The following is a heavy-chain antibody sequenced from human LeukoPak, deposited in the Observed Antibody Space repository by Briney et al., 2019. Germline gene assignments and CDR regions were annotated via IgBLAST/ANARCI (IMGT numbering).Heavy chain of an antibody. CDR3: ARDPLSSSWVLGDYMDV. J-gene: IGHJ6*03. CDR2: INWNGGST. CDR1: GFTFDDYG. Sequence: GGSLRLSCAAPGFTFDDYGMSWVRQAPGKGLEWVSGINWNGGSTGYADSVKGRFTISRDNAENSLYLQMNSLRAEDTALYYCARDPLSSSWVLGDYMDVWGKGTTVTVSS. V-gene: IGHV3-20*04. D-gene: IGHD6-13*01.